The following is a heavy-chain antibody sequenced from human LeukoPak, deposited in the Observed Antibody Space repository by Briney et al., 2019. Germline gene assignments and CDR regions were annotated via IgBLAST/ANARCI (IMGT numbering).Heavy chain of an antibody. Sequence: GGSLRLSCAASGFTFSTYAMAWVRQAPGKGLEWVSSIIASGGNTSYADYVTGRIMIARDNSKNTLYLHMNSLRAEDPPVYYCAARLIGSFFDQWGQGTLVPVSS. CDR1: GFTFSTYA. V-gene: IGHV3-23*01. CDR3: AARLIGSFFDQ. D-gene: IGHD3-10*01. CDR2: IIASGGNT. J-gene: IGHJ4*02.